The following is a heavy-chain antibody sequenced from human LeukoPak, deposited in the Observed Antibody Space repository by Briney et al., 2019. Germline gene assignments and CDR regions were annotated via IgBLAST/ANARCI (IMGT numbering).Heavy chain of an antibody. Sequence: PGGSLRLSCAASGFTFSSYWMSWVRQVPGKGLEWVANIDQDGSEKYYVDSVKGRFTISRDNAKNSLYLQMNSLRAEDTAVYYCASSHGSGSSDYWGQGTLVTVSS. J-gene: IGHJ4*02. CDR3: ASSHGSGSSDY. V-gene: IGHV3-7*01. CDR1: GFTFSSYW. D-gene: IGHD3-10*01. CDR2: IDQDGSEK.